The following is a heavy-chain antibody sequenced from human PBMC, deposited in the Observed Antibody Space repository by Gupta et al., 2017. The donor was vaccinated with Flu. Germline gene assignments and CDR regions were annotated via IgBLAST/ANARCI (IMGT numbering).Heavy chain of an antibody. CDR3: ARDFWSGVYYFGMDV. J-gene: IGHJ6*02. CDR2: MNPNTGKT. Sequence: QQQLVQSGADMKKPGASVTVSCKASGYTFISYDINWVRQAPGQGLEWMGWMNPNTGKTGYAQRFQSRLTLTRNTSISTAYMELSGLTSDDTAVYYCARDFWSGVYYFGMDVWGQGTTVSVSS. D-gene: IGHD3-3*01. V-gene: IGHV1-8*01. CDR1: GYTFISYD.